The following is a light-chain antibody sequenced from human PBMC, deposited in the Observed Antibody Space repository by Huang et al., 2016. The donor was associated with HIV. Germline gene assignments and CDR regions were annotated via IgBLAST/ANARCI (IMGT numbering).Light chain of an antibody. CDR3: LQLNTYPGT. J-gene: IGKJ3*01. Sequence: IQLTQSPSSLSASVGDRVTITCRASQDIISYLAWYQQKPGKAPKLLIYAASTLELGVPSRFSGSGSGTDFTLTINNLQPEDFATYYCLQLNTYPGTFGPGTNVDV. CDR2: AAS. V-gene: IGKV1-9*01. CDR1: QDIISY.